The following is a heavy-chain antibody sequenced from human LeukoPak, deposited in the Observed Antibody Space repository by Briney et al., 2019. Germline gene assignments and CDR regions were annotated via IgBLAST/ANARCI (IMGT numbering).Heavy chain of an antibody. Sequence: PGGSLRLSCAVSGFTVSSNYMSWVRQAPGKGLEWVSVIYSDGSTYSADSVKGRFTISRDNSKNTLYLQINSLRAEDTAVYYCARGIAAAGTALYNWGQGTLLTVS. D-gene: IGHD6-13*01. CDR2: IYSDGST. V-gene: IGHV3-53*01. J-gene: IGHJ4*02. CDR1: GFTVSSNY. CDR3: ARGIAAAGTALYN.